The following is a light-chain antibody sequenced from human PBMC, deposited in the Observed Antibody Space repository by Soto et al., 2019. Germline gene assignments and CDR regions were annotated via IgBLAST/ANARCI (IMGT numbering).Light chain of an antibody. V-gene: IGKV1-27*01. J-gene: IGKJ3*01. CDR1: QGISNY. CDR3: QEYNFAPYS. Sequence: DIQMTQSPSSLSASVRDRVTITCRASQGISNYLAWYQQKPGKVPKLLIYAASTLQSGVPSRFSGSGSGTDFTLTISGLQPEDVGTDYCQEYNFAPYSFGPGTKVDIK. CDR2: AAS.